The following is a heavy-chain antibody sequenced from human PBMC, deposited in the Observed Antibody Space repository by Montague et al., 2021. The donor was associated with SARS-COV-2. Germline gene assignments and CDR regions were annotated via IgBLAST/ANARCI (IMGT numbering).Heavy chain of an antibody. D-gene: IGHD6-13*01. CDR1: GGSINTNNW. CDR2: IFHSGIT. V-gene: IGHV4-4*02. CDR3: ARGRLVGDSSSWYYFDY. J-gene: IGHJ4*02. Sequence: SETLSLTCAVSGGSINTNNWWTWVRQPPGEGLEWIGQIFHSGITXYNPSLESRVTISVDKSKNQFSPRLSSVTAADTAVYYCARGRLVGDSSSWYYFDYWGQGTLVAVSS.